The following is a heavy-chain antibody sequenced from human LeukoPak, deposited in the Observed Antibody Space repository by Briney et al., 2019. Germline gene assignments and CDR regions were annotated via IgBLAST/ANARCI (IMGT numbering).Heavy chain of an antibody. CDR2: INAGNGNT. CDR1: GYTFTSYA. Sequence: ASVKVSCKASGYTFTSYAMHWVRQAPGQRLEWMGWINAGNGNTKYSQKFQGRVTITRDTSASTAYMELSSLRSEDTAVYYCARGPMVKGYYYYYYMDVWGKGTTVTVSS. D-gene: IGHD2-21*01. J-gene: IGHJ6*03. V-gene: IGHV1-3*01. CDR3: ARGPMVKGYYYYYYMDV.